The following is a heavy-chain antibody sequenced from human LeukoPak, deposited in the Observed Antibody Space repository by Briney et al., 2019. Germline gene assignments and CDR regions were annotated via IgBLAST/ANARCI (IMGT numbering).Heavy chain of an antibody. CDR1: GGSISSGDYY. Sequence: SQTLSLTCTVSGGSISSGDYYWSWIRQPPGKGLEWIGYIYYSGSTYYNPSLKSRVTISVDTSKNQFSLKLSSVTAADTAVYYCARGLKDFWSGYPPNWFDPWGQGTLVTVSS. J-gene: IGHJ5*02. CDR2: IYYSGST. CDR3: ARGLKDFWSGYPPNWFDP. V-gene: IGHV4-30-4*08. D-gene: IGHD3-3*01.